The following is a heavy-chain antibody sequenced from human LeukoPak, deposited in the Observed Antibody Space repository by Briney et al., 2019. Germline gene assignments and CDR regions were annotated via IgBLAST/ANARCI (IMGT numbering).Heavy chain of an antibody. CDR3: ARALSYYYDSSGFHPFDY. D-gene: IGHD3-22*01. J-gene: IGHJ4*02. Sequence: GGSLRLSCAASGFTFGSYSMNWVRQAPGKGLEWVSSISSSSSYIYYADSVKGRFTISRDNAKNSLYLQMNSLRAEDTAVYYCARALSYYYDSSGFHPFDYWGQGTLVTVSS. CDR2: ISSSSSYI. V-gene: IGHV3-21*01. CDR1: GFTFGSYS.